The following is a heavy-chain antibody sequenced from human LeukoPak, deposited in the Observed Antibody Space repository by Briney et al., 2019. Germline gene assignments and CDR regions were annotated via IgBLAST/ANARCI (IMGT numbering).Heavy chain of an antibody. D-gene: IGHD4-11*01. Sequence: PGGSLRLSCAASGFTVSSNYMSWVRQAPGKGLEWVSVIYSGGSTYYADSVKGRFTISRDNSKNMLYLQMNSLRAEDTAVYYCASRRDYSNLYYFDYWGQGTLVTVSS. CDR2: IYSGGST. J-gene: IGHJ4*02. CDR3: ASRRDYSNLYYFDY. CDR1: GFTVSSNY. V-gene: IGHV3-53*01.